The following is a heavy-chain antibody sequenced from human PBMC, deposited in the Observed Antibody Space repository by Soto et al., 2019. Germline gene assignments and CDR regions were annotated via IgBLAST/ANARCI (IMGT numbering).Heavy chain of an antibody. J-gene: IGHJ5*02. CDR2: IYYSGST. CDR3: ARSSFNRLLFDP. V-gene: IGHV4-31*03. Sequence: SETLSLTCTVSGGSISSGGYYWSWIRQHPGKGLEWIGYIYYSGSTYYNPSLKSRVTISVDTSKNQFSLKLSSVTAADTAVYYCARSSFNRLLFDPWGQGTLVTVSS. CDR1: GGSISSGGYY.